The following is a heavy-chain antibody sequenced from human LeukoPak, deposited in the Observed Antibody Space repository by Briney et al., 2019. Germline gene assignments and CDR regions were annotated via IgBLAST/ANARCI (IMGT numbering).Heavy chain of an antibody. CDR3: VRDGHYSDSLDFDY. J-gene: IGHJ4*02. V-gene: IGHV3-74*01. CDR1: GFIFNSFW. CDR2: IKVDGSDI. Sequence: GGSLRLSCAASGFIFNSFWMHWVRQAPGKGLVCVSRIKVDGSDISYADSVKGRFAISGDNAKNTLYLHMNRLSAEDTAVYYCVRDGHYSDSLDFDYRCQGTLVTVSS. D-gene: IGHD3-10*01.